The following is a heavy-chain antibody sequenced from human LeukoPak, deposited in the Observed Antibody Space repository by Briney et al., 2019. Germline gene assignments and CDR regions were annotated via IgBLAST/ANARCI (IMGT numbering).Heavy chain of an antibody. J-gene: IGHJ4*02. D-gene: IGHD2-21*02. Sequence: GGSLRLSCAASGFTFSNYNMSWVRLAPGKWLEWVSYIRSSDSYRYYADSLKGRFTISRDNAKNSRYLQMNSLRAGDTAVYYCASRASCGGDCYQFDYWGQGTLVTVSS. CDR2: IRSSDSYR. CDR3: ASRASCGGDCYQFDY. CDR1: GFTFSNYN. V-gene: IGHV3-21*01.